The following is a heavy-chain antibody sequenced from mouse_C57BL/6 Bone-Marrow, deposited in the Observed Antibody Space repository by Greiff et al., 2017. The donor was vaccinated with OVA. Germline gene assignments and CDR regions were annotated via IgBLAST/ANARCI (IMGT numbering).Heavy chain of an antibody. J-gene: IGHJ4*01. CDR2: ISSGGDYI. Sequence: EVMLVESGEGLVKPGGSLKLSCAASGFTFSSYAMSWVRQTPEKRLEWVAYISSGGDYIYYADTVKGRFTISRDNARNTLYLQMSSLKSEDTAMYYCTRDRGIYYDYDYYAMDYWGQGTSVTVSS. CDR1: GFTFSSYA. V-gene: IGHV5-9-1*02. CDR3: TRDRGIYYDYDYYAMDY. D-gene: IGHD2-4*01.